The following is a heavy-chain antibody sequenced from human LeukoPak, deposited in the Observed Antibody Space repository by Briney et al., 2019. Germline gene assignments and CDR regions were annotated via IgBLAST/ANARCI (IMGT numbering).Heavy chain of an antibody. J-gene: IGHJ4*02. CDR3: AKDRFCAVTACYGGRDF. CDR2: ISYDGSNE. CDR1: GFTFSSYA. Sequence: PGGSLRLSCAASGFTFSSYAMHWVRQTPGKGLEWVAVISYDGSNENYADSVKGRFTISRDNSKNTLSLQMNSLRAEDTAVYYCAKDRFCAVTACYGGRDFWGQGAQVTISS. D-gene: IGHD2-2*01. V-gene: IGHV3-30*18.